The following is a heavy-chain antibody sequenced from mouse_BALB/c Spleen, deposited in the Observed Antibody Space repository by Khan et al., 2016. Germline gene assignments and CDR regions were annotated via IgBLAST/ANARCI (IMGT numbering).Heavy chain of an antibody. CDR1: GYTFTDYS. V-gene: IGHV9-2-1*01. CDR3: AKAARATSDY. CDR2: INTETGEP. Sequence: QIQLVQSGPELKKPGETVKISCKASGYTFTDYSMHWVKQAPGKGLKWMGWINTETGEPPYADDFKGRFAFSLETSASTAYLQINNLKKEDTATYFCAKAARATSDYWGQGTTLTVSS. J-gene: IGHJ2*01. D-gene: IGHD3-1*01.